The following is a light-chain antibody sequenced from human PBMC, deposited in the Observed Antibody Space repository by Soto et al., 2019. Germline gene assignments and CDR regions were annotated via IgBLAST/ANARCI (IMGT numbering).Light chain of an antibody. Sequence: DVVMTQSPLSLPATPGQPASITCRASQSLVNTDGNTFLNCLQQRPGQSPRRSTQRDPNRDSGSPESYSGSGSGSYLTPKISRVEAGNCGVFHCMQVAHWPLKFGQETMGDIK. V-gene: IGKV2-30*01. CDR3: MQVAHWPLK. J-gene: IGKJ1*01. CDR1: QSLVNTDGNTF. CDR2: RDP.